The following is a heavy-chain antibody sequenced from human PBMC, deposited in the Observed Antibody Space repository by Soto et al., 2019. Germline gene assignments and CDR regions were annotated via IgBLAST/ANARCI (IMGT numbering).Heavy chain of an antibody. J-gene: IGHJ4*02. CDR3: ARHEGIQLWFPWYFDY. CDR2: IYYSGST. V-gene: IGHV4-59*08. CDR1: GGSISSYY. D-gene: IGHD5-18*01. Sequence: PSETLSLTCTVSGGSISSYYWSWIRQPPGKGLEWIGYIYYSGSTNYNPSLKSRVTISVDTSKNQFSLKLSSVTAADAAVYYCARHEGIQLWFPWYFDYWGQGTLVTVSS.